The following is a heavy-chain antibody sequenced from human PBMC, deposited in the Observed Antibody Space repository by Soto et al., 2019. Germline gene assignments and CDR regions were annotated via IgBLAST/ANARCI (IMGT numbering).Heavy chain of an antibody. J-gene: IGHJ6*02. CDR3: AREGGGYSYGEAYYYGMDV. D-gene: IGHD5-18*01. CDR1: GGTFSSYA. Sequence: QVQLVQSGAEVKKPGSSVKVSCKASGGTFSSYAISWVRQAPGQGLEWMGGIIPIFGTANYAQKFQGRVTITADESTSTAYMELSSLRSEDTALYYCAREGGGYSYGEAYYYGMDVWGQGTTVTVSS. CDR2: IIPIFGTA. V-gene: IGHV1-69*01.